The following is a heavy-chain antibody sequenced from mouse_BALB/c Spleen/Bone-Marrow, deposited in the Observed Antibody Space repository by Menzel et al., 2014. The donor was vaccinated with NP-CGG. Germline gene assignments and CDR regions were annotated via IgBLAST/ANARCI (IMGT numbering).Heavy chain of an antibody. D-gene: IGHD1-1*01. V-gene: IGHV4-1*02. CDR3: ARLNYYGNLFV. CDR1: GFDFSRYW. J-gene: IGHJ1*01. Sequence: EVQLQQSGGGLVQPGGSLKLSCAASGFDFSRYWMSWVRRAPGKGLEWIGEINPDSSTINYTPSLKDKFIISRDNAKNTLYLQMSKVRSEDTALYYCARLNYYGNLFVWGAGTTVTVSS. CDR2: INPDSSTI.